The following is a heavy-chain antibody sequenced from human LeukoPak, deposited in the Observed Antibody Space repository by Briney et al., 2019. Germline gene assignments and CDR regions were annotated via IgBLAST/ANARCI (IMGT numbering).Heavy chain of an antibody. CDR1: EFTLSSYA. Sequence: QSGGSLTLSCSASEFTLSSYAMNWVRQAPGKGLEYVSGISATGINTYYADSVKGRFTISRDNSKNTLYLQMSSLRAEDTAVYYCVQDTKDDIVSDNYSWGQGNLVTVSS. CDR2: ISATGINT. J-gene: IGHJ4*02. D-gene: IGHD2-15*01. CDR3: VQDTKDDIVSDNYS. V-gene: IGHV3-64D*09.